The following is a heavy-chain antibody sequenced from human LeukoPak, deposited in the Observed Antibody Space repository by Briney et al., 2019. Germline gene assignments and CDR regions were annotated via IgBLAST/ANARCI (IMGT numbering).Heavy chain of an antibody. V-gene: IGHV4-34*01. Sequence: PSETLSLTCAVYGGSFSGYYWSWIRQPPGKGLEWMGGINHSGSTNYNPSLKSRVTISVDTSKNQFSLKLSSVTAADTAVYYCARNTAMVIQYYYYYMDVWGKGTTVTVSS. CDR2: INHSGST. J-gene: IGHJ6*03. CDR1: GGSFSGYY. D-gene: IGHD5-18*01. CDR3: ARNTAMVIQYYYYYMDV.